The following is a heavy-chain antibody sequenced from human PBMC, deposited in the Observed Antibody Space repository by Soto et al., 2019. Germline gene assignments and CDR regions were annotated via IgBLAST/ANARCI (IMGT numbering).Heavy chain of an antibody. Sequence: ASVKVSCKASGYTFTGYYMHWVRQAPGQGLEWMGWINPNSGGTNYAQKFQGRVTMARDTSTSTAYMQLSTLRSDDTAVYYCARANDGDSGYYYSGMDVWGQGTPVTV. CDR2: INPNSGGT. CDR1: GYTFTGYY. CDR3: ARANDGDSGYYYSGMDV. V-gene: IGHV1-2*02. D-gene: IGHD4-17*01. J-gene: IGHJ6*02.